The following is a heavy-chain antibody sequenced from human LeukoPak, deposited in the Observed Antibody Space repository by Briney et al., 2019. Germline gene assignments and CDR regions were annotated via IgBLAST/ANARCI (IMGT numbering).Heavy chain of an antibody. V-gene: IGHV4-39*01. J-gene: IGHJ2*01. CDR2: INHSGST. D-gene: IGHD6-19*01. Sequence: PSQTLSLTCTVSGGSISSGSYYWSWTRQPPGKGLEWIGEINHSGSTNYNPSLKSQVTISVDTSKNQFSLKLSSVTAADTAVYYCARQTSPRKARIAVAGRTHFDLWGRGTLVTVSS. CDR1: GGSISSGSYY. CDR3: ARQTSPRKARIAVAGRTHFDL.